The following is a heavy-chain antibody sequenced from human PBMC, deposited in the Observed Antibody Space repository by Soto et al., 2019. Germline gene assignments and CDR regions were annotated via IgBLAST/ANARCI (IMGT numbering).Heavy chain of an antibody. J-gene: IGHJ4*02. V-gene: IGHV4-39*01. D-gene: IGHD2-21*02. CDR1: GGSISSSSYY. Sequence: SETLSLTCTVSGGSISSSSYYWGWIRQPPGKGLEWIGSIYYSGSTYYNPSLKSRVTISVDTSKDQFSLKLSSVTAADTAVYYCATQYCGGDCYSYYFDYWGQGTLVTVS. CDR2: IYYSGST. CDR3: ATQYCGGDCYSYYFDY.